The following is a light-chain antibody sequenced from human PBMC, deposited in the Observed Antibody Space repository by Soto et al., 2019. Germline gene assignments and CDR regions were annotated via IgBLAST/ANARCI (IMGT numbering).Light chain of an antibody. CDR3: QQYGSSPRIT. V-gene: IGKV3-20*01. J-gene: IGKJ4*01. CDR2: GAS. Sequence: EIVLTQSPGTLSLSPGERATHSCRASQSVGSDYLAWYQQKPGQAPRLLIYGASIRATGIPDRFSGSGSGTDFTLTISRLEPEDFAVYYCQQYGSSPRITFGGGTKVDI. CDR1: QSVGSDY.